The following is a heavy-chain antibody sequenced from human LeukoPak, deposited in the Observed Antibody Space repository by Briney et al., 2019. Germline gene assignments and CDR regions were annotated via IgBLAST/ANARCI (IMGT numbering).Heavy chain of an antibody. V-gene: IGHV4-34*01. D-gene: IGHD2-2*01. J-gene: IGHJ1*01. CDR3: AREGSRSTFQQ. CDR1: GGSFSGYY. CDR2: INHSGST. Sequence: PSETLSLTCAVYGGSFSGYYWSWIRQPPGKGLEWIGEINHSGSTNYNPSLKSRVTISVDTSKNQFSLQLNSVTPEDTAVYYCAREGSRSTFQQWGQGTLVTVSS.